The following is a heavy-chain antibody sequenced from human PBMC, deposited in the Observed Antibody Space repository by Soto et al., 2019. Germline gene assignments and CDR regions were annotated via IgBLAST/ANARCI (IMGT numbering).Heavy chain of an antibody. D-gene: IGHD5-12*01. J-gene: IGHJ5*02. Sequence: QITLKESGPTLVKPTQTLTLTCTCSGFSLSTSGVGVGWIRQPPGKALEWLALIYWDDDKRYSPSLKSRLTITKDTSKNQVVLTMTNMDPVDTATYYCAHRRSGYSGYDSGFDPWGQGTLVTVSS. CDR3: AHRRSGYSGYDSGFDP. V-gene: IGHV2-5*02. CDR2: IYWDDDK. CDR1: GFSLSTSGVG.